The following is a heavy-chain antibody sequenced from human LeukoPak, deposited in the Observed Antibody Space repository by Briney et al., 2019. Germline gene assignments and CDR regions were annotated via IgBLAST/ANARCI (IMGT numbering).Heavy chain of an antibody. Sequence: GGSLRLSCAASGFSFSSYCMNWVRQTPGKGLEWVGRIKSKTDGGTTDYAAPVKGRFTISRDDSKNTLYLQMNSLKTEDTAVYYCTTGGVVVVVAATLADYWGQGTLVTVSS. J-gene: IGHJ4*02. CDR3: TTGGVVVVVAATLADY. CDR2: IKSKTDGGTT. CDR1: GFSFSSYC. V-gene: IGHV3-15*01. D-gene: IGHD2-15*01.